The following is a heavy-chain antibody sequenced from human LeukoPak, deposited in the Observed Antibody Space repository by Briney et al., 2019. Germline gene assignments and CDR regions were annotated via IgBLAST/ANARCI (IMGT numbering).Heavy chain of an antibody. CDR2: IYYSGST. V-gene: IGHV4-39*01. J-gene: IGHJ4*02. CDR1: GGSISSSSYY. CDR3: ARLTDPGIAVAGYYFDY. D-gene: IGHD6-19*01. Sequence: SQTLSLTCTVSGGSISSSSYYWGWIRQPPGKGLEWIGSIYYSGSTYYNPSLKSRVTISVDTSKNQFSLKLSSVTAADTAVYYCARLTDPGIAVAGYYFDYWGQGTLVTVSS.